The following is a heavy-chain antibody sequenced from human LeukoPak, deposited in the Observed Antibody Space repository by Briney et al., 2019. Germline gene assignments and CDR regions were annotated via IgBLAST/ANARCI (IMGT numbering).Heavy chain of an antibody. D-gene: IGHD5-18*01. CDR3: ANNNVDTAMAD. Sequence: GGSLRLSCEASEFILSSYAMSWVRQAPGKGLEWVSAISGSGGSTYYADSVKGRFTISRDNSKNTLYLQMSSLRAEDTAVYYCANNNVDTAMADWGQGTLVTVSS. V-gene: IGHV3-23*01. CDR2: ISGSGGST. CDR1: EFILSSYA. J-gene: IGHJ4*02.